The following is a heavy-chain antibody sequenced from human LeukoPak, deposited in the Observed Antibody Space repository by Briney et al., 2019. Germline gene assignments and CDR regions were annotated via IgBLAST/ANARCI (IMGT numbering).Heavy chain of an antibody. Sequence: GGSLRLSCAASGFIFSSYGMHWVRQAPGKGLEWVAVISNDGSNKYYVDSVKGRFTISRDNAKNSLHLQMNSLRAEEAAVYYCARGYGDSIHFDYWGQGTLVTVSS. D-gene: IGHD4-17*01. V-gene: IGHV3-30*03. CDR1: GFIFSSYG. CDR2: ISNDGSNK. J-gene: IGHJ4*02. CDR3: ARGYGDSIHFDY.